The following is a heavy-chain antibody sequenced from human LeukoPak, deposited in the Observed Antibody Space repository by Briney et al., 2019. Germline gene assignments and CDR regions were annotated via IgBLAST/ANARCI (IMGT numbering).Heavy chain of an antibody. CDR3: AHLRVRGGVDYYGMDV. J-gene: IGHJ6*02. V-gene: IGHV3-74*01. Sequence: GGSLRLSCAASGFTFSNYWMHWVRQAPGKGPVWVSRINTDGNITTYADSVKGRFTISRDNSKNTLYLQMNSLRAEDTAVYYCAHLRVRGGVDYYGMDVWGQGTTVTVSS. D-gene: IGHD3-10*01. CDR2: INTDGNIT. CDR1: GFTFSNYW.